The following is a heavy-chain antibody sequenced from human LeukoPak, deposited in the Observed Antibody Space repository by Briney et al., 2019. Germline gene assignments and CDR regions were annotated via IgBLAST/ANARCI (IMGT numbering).Heavy chain of an antibody. CDR2: INHSGST. V-gene: IGHV4-34*01. D-gene: IGHD3-10*01. J-gene: IGHJ6*03. Sequence: ETLSLTCAVYGGSFSGYYWSWIRQPPGKGLEWIGEINHSGSTNYNPSLKSRVTISIDTYKNHFSLKLNSVTAADTAVYYCARPYYGSESPWDYMDVWGKGTTVTISS. CDR1: GGSFSGYY. CDR3: ARPYYGSESPWDYMDV.